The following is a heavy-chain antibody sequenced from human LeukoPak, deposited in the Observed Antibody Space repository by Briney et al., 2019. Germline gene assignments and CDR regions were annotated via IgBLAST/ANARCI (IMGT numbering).Heavy chain of an antibody. Sequence: GGSLRLSCAASGLIVSDAWMAWVRQAPGKGLEWVGRIRGKSAGGTADYVAAVKGRFTISTDDSKNTLYLQMNSLKSEDTAVYYCTGPPGWGQGTLVTVSS. CDR2: IRGKSAGGTA. CDR1: GLIVSDAW. CDR3: TGPPG. V-gene: IGHV3-15*01. J-gene: IGHJ4*02.